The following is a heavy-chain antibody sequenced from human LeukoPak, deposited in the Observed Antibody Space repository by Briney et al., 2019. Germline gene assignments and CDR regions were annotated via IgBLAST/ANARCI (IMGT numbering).Heavy chain of an antibody. D-gene: IGHD3-22*01. CDR2: IRYDGSNK. CDR3: ARAITTED. J-gene: IGHJ3*01. Sequence: AGGSLRLSCAASGFTFSSYGMHWVRQAPGKGLEWVAFIRYDGSNKYYADSVKGRFTISRDNAKNSLYLQMNSLRAEDTAVYYCARAITTEDWGQGTMVTVSS. V-gene: IGHV3-30*02. CDR1: GFTFSSYG.